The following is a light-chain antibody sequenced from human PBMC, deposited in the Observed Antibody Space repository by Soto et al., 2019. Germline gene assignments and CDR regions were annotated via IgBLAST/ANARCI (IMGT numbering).Light chain of an antibody. CDR2: EVS. V-gene: IGLV2-23*02. CDR1: SSDVGNYNL. Sequence: QSVLTQPASVSGSPGQSITISCIGTSSDVGNYNLVSWYQQHPGKAPKLIIYEVSKQPSGISDRFSGSKSGNTASLTISGLQAEDEADYHCCSLATGTTWVFGGGTKLTVL. J-gene: IGLJ3*02. CDR3: CSLATGTTWV.